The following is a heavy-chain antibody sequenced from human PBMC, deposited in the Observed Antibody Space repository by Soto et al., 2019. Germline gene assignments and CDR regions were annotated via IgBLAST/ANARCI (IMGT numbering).Heavy chain of an antibody. D-gene: IGHD3-3*01. CDR1: GGTFSSYA. V-gene: IGHV1-69*13. J-gene: IGHJ6*02. CDR3: ARGSLNYDFWSGLYYYYGMDV. Sequence: SVKVSCKASGGTFSSYAISWVRQAPGQGLEWMGGIIPIFGTANYAQKFQGRVTITADESTSTAYMELSSLRSEDTAVYYCARGSLNYDFWSGLYYYYGMDVWGQGTTVTAP. CDR2: IIPIFGTA.